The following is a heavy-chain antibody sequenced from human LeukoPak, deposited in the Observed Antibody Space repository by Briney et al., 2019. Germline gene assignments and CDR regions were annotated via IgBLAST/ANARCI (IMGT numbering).Heavy chain of an antibody. CDR2: IIPIFGTA. CDR1: GGTFSSYA. J-gene: IGHJ4*02. Sequence: GPSVKVSCKASGGTFSSYAISWVRQAPGQGLEWMGGIIPIFGTANYAQKFQGRVTITADESTSTAYMELSSLRSEYTAVYYCAREPTGYETPNWGQGTLVTVSS. D-gene: IGHD4-23*01. V-gene: IGHV1-69*01. CDR3: AREPTGYETPN.